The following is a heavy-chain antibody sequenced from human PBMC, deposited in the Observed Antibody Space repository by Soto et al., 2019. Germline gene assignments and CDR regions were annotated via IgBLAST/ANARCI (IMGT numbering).Heavy chain of an antibody. Sequence: GGSLRLSCASSGLTFSSYSMNLVRQAPGKGLEWVSSISSSSSYIYYADSVKGRFTISRDNAKNSLYLQMNSLRAEDTAVYYCARVPASSGWYGGMDVWGQGTTVTVSS. CDR3: ARVPASSGWYGGMDV. V-gene: IGHV3-21*01. CDR2: ISSSSSYI. J-gene: IGHJ6*02. CDR1: GLTFSSYS. D-gene: IGHD6-19*01.